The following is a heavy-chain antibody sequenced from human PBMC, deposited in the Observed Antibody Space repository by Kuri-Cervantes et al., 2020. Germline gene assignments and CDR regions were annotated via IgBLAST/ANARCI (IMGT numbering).Heavy chain of an antibody. CDR3: ARDLMATLGWFDP. D-gene: IGHD5-24*01. CDR2: INPNSGGT. J-gene: IGHJ5*02. CDR1: GYTFTGYY. V-gene: IGHV1-2*02. Sequence: ASVKVSCKASGYTFTGYYMHWVRQAPGQGLEWMGWINPNSGGTNYAQKFQGRVTMTRDTSISTAYMELSGLRSDDTAVYYCARDLMATLGWFDPWGQGTLVTVSS.